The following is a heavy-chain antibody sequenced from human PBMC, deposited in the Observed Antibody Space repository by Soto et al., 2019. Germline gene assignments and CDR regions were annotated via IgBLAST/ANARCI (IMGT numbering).Heavy chain of an antibody. CDR3: ARAIAVAASGSYYYGMDV. V-gene: IGHV3-21*01. CDR2: ISSSSSYI. Sequence: GGSLRLSCAASGFTFSSYSMNWVRQAPGKGLEWVSSISSSSSYIYYADSVKGRFTISRDNAKNSLYLQMNSLRAEDTAVYYCARAIAVAASGSYYYGMDVWGQGTTVTVSS. J-gene: IGHJ6*02. D-gene: IGHD6-19*01. CDR1: GFTFSSYS.